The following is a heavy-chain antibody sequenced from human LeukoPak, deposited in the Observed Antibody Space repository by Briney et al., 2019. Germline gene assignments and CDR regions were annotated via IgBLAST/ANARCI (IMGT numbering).Heavy chain of an antibody. Sequence: SVKVSCNASGYTFTSYYINWVRQATGQGLEWMGWMNPNSGNTGYAQKFQGRVTMTRNTSISTAYMELSSLRSEDTAVYYSARVNILTGYYPIDYWGQGTLVTVSS. CDR2: MNPNSGNT. V-gene: IGHV1-8*01. CDR3: ARVNILTGYYPIDY. D-gene: IGHD3-9*01. J-gene: IGHJ4*02. CDR1: GYTFTSYY.